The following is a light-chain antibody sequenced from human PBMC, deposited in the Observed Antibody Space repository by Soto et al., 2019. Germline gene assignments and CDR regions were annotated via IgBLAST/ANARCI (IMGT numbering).Light chain of an antibody. CDR1: SSNIGSNT. CDR3: ASWDDSLNGAV. V-gene: IGLV1-44*01. Sequence: QSVLTQPPSVSGTPGQRVSISCSGSSSNIGSNTVTWYQQLPGTAPKLLIYSDNQRPSGVPDRFSGSKSSTSASLAISGLQSEDEADYYCASWDDSLNGAVFGGGTQLTVL. CDR2: SDN. J-gene: IGLJ7*01.